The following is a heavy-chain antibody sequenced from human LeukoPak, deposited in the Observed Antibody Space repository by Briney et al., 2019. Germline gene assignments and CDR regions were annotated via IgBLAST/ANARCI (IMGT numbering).Heavy chain of an antibody. Sequence: ASVKVSCKTSGYTFTGYYMHWVRQAPGQGLEWMGWMNPNSGNTGYAQKFQGRVTMTRNTSMSTAYMELSSLRSEDTAVYYCARAWVIARLGDAFDIWGQGTVVTVSS. CDR3: ARAWVIARLGDAFDI. CDR1: GYTFTGYY. V-gene: IGHV1-8*02. J-gene: IGHJ3*02. D-gene: IGHD7-27*01. CDR2: MNPNSGNT.